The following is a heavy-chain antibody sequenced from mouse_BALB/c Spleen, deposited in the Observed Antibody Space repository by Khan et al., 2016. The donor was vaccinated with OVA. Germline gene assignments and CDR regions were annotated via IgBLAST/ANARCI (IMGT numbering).Heavy chain of an antibody. CDR1: GYTFNDYN. V-gene: IGHV1-18*01. Sequence: VRLQQSGPEVVKPGASVKIPCKASGYTFNDYNMDWVKQSHGKSLEWIGGINPNNAYTIYNQKFKDKATLTVDKSSSTAYMELRSLTSEDTAVYSCARGGNYYGSSSWFAYWGQGTLVTVSA. D-gene: IGHD1-1*01. CDR2: INPNNAYT. CDR3: ARGGNYYGSSSWFAY. J-gene: IGHJ3*01.